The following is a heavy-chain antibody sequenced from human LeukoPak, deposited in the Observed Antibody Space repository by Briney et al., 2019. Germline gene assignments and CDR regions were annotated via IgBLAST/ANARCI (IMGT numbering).Heavy chain of an antibody. CDR1: GYTFTGYY. CDR3: VRVFYRQWLVPCY. V-gene: IGHV1-2*02. CDR2: INPNSGGT. D-gene: IGHD6-19*01. Sequence: GASVKVSCKASGYTFTGYYMHWVRQAPGQGLVWMGWINPNSGGTNYAQKFQGRVIMTRDTSISTAYMELSRLRSDDTAAYYCVRVFYRQWLVPCYWGQGTLVTVSS. J-gene: IGHJ4*02.